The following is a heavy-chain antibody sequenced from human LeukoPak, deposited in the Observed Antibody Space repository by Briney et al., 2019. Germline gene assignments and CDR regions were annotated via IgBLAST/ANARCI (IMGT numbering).Heavy chain of an antibody. CDR2: ISHDGGYQ. CDR3: AWELTKRYDS. D-gene: IGHD5-24*01. CDR1: GFTFSSHA. Sequence: GGSLRLSCAASGFTFSSHAMHWVRQAPGEGLKWVAVISHDGGYQDYADSVKGRFTISRDNPRNTLYLQMNSLISEDTAVYYCAWELTKRYDSWGQGTLVTVSS. V-gene: IGHV3-30-3*01. J-gene: IGHJ4*02.